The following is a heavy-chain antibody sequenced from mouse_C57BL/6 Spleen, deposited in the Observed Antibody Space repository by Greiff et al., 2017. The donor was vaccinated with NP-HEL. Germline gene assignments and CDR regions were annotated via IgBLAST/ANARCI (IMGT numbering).Heavy chain of an antibody. D-gene: IGHD3-1*01. CDR3: SSSCYALSWFAY. CDR1: GYTFTSYW. J-gene: IGHJ3*01. V-gene: IGHV1-55*01. Sequence: QVQLQQPGAELVKPGASVKMSCKASGYTFTSYWITWVKQRPGQGLEWIGDIYPGSGSTNYNEKFKSKATLTVDTSSITAYMQLSCLSSEYSSVYYCSSSCYALSWFAYWGQGTLVTVSA. CDR2: IYPGSGST.